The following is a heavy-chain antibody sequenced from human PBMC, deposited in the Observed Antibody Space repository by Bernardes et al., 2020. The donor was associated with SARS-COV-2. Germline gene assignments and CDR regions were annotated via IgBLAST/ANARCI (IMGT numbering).Heavy chain of an antibody. D-gene: IGHD3-3*01. Sequence: SETLSLTCTVSGGSISSGGYYWSWIRQHPGKGLEWIGYIYYSGSTYYNPSLKSRVTISVDTSKNQFSLKLSSVTAADTAVYYCARVHGLGIFGVVISNWFDPWGQGTLVTVSS. CDR2: IYYSGST. V-gene: IGHV4-31*03. CDR1: GGSISSGGYY. J-gene: IGHJ5*02. CDR3: ARVHGLGIFGVVISNWFDP.